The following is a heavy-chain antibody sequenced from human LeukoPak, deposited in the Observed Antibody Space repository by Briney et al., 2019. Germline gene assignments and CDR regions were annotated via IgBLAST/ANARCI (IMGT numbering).Heavy chain of an antibody. CDR2: VYRRGST. CDR1: GDSISSNYC. Sequence: SGTLSLTCAVSGDSISSNYCWRWVRQFPGKGLEWIGEVYRRGSTSYNPSLKSRVVISIDKSKNQYSLNLNSVTAADTAMYYCGRHAYGDSSAAFDIWGQGTMVIVSP. J-gene: IGHJ3*02. CDR3: GRHAYGDSSAAFDI. V-gene: IGHV4-4*02. D-gene: IGHD4-17*01.